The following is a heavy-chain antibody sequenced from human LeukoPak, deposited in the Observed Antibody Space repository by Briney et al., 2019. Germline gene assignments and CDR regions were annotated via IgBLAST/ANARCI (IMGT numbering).Heavy chain of an antibody. D-gene: IGHD2-21*02. CDR2: INGGGTST. Sequence: GGSLRLSCAAYGFVFSSYTLGWVRQASGKGLEWVSAINGGGTSTLYADSVTGRFTIPRDNSRSTLYLQMSSLRAEDTAVYYCAKKTSYCDGDCYPHYFDHWGQGTLVTVSS. V-gene: IGHV3-23*01. CDR3: AKKTSYCDGDCYPHYFDH. CDR1: GFVFSSYT. J-gene: IGHJ4*02.